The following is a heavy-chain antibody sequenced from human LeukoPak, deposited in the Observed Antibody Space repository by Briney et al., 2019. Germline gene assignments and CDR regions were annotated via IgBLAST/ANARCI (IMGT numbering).Heavy chain of an antibody. CDR2: IYYSGST. CDR3: ARENDYGGNRGDY. Sequence: SETLSLTCAVYGGSFSGYYWSWIRQHPGKGLEWIGYIYYSGSTYYNPFLKSRVTISVDTSKNQFSLKLSSVTAADTAVYYCARENDYGGNRGDYWGQGTLVTVSS. J-gene: IGHJ4*02. CDR1: GGSFSGYY. V-gene: IGHV4-31*11. D-gene: IGHD4-23*01.